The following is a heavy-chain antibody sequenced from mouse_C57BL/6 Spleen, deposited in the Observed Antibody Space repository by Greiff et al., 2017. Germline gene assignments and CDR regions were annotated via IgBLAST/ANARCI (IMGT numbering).Heavy chain of an antibody. Sequence: QVQLQQSGAELARPGASVKMSCKASGYTFTSYTMHWVQQRPGQGLEWIGYINPSSGYTKYNQKFKDKATLTADKSSSTAYMQLSSLTSEDSAVDFCARYYGSSYVWYFDVWGTGTTVTVSS. D-gene: IGHD1-1*01. CDR1: GYTFTSYT. V-gene: IGHV1-4*01. CDR2: INPSSGYT. J-gene: IGHJ1*03. CDR3: ARYYGSSYVWYFDV.